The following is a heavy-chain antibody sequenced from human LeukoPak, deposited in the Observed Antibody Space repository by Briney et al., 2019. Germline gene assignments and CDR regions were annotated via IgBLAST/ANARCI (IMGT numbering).Heavy chain of an antibody. CDR2: ISGSGCST. D-gene: IGHD4-17*01. CDR3: ARKHDYGDYLRPYYYYYYGMDV. Sequence: GGSLRLSCAASGFTFSSYAMSWVRQAPGKGLEWVSAISGSGCSTYYADSVKGRFTIPRDNSKNTLYLQMNSLRAEDTAVYYCARKHDYGDYLRPYYYYYYGMDVWGQGTTVTVSS. V-gene: IGHV3-23*01. CDR1: GFTFSSYA. J-gene: IGHJ6*02.